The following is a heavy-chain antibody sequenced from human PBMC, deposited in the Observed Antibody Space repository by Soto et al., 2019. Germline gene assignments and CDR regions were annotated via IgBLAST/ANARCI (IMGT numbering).Heavy chain of an antibody. D-gene: IGHD3-10*01. CDR2: IDPSDSYT. V-gene: IGHV5-10-1*01. CDR1: GYSFTSYW. Sequence: PXESLRICFTGSGYSFTSYWISWVRQMPGKGLEWMGRIDPSDSYTNYSPSFQGHVTISADKSISTAHLQWSSLKASDTAMYYCARRSATMVRGVIIVDFDYWGQGTMVTVSS. CDR3: ARRSATMVRGVIIVDFDY. J-gene: IGHJ4*02.